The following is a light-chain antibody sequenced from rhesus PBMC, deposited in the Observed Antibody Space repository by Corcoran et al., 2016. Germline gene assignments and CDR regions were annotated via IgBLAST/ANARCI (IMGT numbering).Light chain of an antibody. V-gene: IGLV2S7*01. J-gene: IGLJ6*01. CDR3: CSYTTSSTFV. CDR2: DVS. CDR1: SGDIGAFNS. Sequence: QAAPTQPPSVCGSPGQSVTISCTGTSGDIGAFNSVSWYQQYPGKAPKVMIYDVSNRPSGVSDRFSGSKSANTASLTISGLQAEDEADYYCCSYTTSSTFVFGGGTKLTVL.